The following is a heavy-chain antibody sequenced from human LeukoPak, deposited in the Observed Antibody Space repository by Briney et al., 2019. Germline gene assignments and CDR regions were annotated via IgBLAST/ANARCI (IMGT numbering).Heavy chain of an antibody. CDR3: ARDFGGFAFDI. V-gene: IGHV3-7*01. Sequence: GGSLRLSCAASGFSFRNSWTSWVRQAPGKGLEWVANIKQDGSEKYYVDSVKGRFTISRDNAKNSLYLQMNSLRAEDTAVYYCARDFGGFAFDIWGQGTMVTVSS. J-gene: IGHJ3*02. CDR1: GFSFRNSW. D-gene: IGHD3-10*01. CDR2: IKQDGSEK.